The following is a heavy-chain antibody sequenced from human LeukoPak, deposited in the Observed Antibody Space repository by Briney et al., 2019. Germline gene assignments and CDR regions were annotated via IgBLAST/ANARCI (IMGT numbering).Heavy chain of an antibody. CDR2: INHSGST. J-gene: IGHJ4*02. D-gene: IGHD3-10*01. Sequence: GSLRLSCAASGFTFSNAWMSWIRQPPGKGLEWIGEINHSGSTNYNPSLKSRVTISVDTSKNQFSLKLSSVTAADTAVYYCARGQGVITRHFDYWGQGTLVTVSS. CDR1: GFTFSNAW. CDR3: ARGQGVITRHFDY. V-gene: IGHV4-34*01.